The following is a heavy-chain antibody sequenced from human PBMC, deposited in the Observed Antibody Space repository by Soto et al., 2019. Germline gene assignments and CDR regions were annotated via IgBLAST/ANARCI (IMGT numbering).Heavy chain of an antibody. CDR3: ARRVSDGYSYGLLFEY. D-gene: IGHD5-18*01. V-gene: IGHV4-39*01. J-gene: IGHJ4*02. CDR1: GGSISSSSYY. CDR2: IYYSGST. Sequence: KPSETPSLTCTVSGGSISSSSYYWGWIRQPPGKGLEWIGSIYYSGSTYYNPSLKSRVTISVDTSKNQFSLKLSSVTAADTAVYYCARRVSDGYSYGLLFEYWGQGTLVTVSS.